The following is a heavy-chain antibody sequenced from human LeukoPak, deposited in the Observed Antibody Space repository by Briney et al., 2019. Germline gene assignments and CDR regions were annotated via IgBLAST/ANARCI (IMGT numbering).Heavy chain of an antibody. J-gene: IGHJ4*02. Sequence: GGSLRLSCAASGFTFSSYAMSWVRQAPGKGLEWVSAISGSGGSTYYADSVKGRFTISRDNSKNTLYLQMNSLRAEDTAVYYCAGDSSIAARPDSVLYYWGQGTLVTVSS. CDR2: ISGSGGST. CDR1: GFTFSSYA. D-gene: IGHD6-6*01. V-gene: IGHV3-23*01. CDR3: AGDSSIAARPDSVLYY.